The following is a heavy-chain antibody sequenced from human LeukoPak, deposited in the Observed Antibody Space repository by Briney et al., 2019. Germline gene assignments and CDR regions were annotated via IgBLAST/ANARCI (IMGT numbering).Heavy chain of an antibody. CDR2: INPNSGGT. V-gene: IGHV1-2*02. J-gene: IGHJ6*03. CDR1: GYTFTGYY. Sequence: ASVKVSCKASGYTFTGYYMHWVRQAPGQGLEWMGWINPNSGGTNYAQKLQGRVTMTTDTSTSTAYMELRSLRSDDTAVYYCARAPGPPRSKADAAMGPYYYYYMDVWGKGTTVTVSS. CDR3: ARAPGPPRSKADAAMGPYYYYYMDV. D-gene: IGHD5-18*01.